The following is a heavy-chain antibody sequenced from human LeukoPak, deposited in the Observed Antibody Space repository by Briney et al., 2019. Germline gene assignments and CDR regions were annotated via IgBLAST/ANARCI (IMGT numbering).Heavy chain of an antibody. V-gene: IGHV5-51*01. Sequence: RGESLKISCKDSGYSFTSYWIGWVRQMPGKGLEWMGIIYHGDSDTRYSPSFQGQATISADKSISTAYLQWSSLKASDTAMYYCARRGQLVRWFDPWGQGTLVTVSS. CDR2: IYHGDSDT. D-gene: IGHD6-13*01. CDR1: GYSFTSYW. J-gene: IGHJ5*02. CDR3: ARRGQLVRWFDP.